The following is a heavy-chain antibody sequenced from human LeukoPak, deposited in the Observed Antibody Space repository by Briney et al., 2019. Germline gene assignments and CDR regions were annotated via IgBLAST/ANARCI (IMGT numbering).Heavy chain of an antibody. CDR3: AKVYEDIVVVVAAEGYAFDI. CDR1: GFTFSSYA. J-gene: IGHJ3*02. Sequence: PGGSLRLSCAASGFTFSSYAMSWVRQAPGKGLEWVSAISGSGGSTYYADSVKGRFTISRDNSKNTLYLQMNSLRAEDTAVYYCAKVYEDIVVVVAAEGYAFDIWGQGTMVTVSS. CDR2: ISGSGGST. D-gene: IGHD2-15*01. V-gene: IGHV3-23*01.